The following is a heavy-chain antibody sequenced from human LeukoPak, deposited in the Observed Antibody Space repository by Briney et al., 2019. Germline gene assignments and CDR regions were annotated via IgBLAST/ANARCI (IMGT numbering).Heavy chain of an antibody. D-gene: IGHD3-3*01. J-gene: IGHJ1*01. CDR2: INHSGST. CDR1: GGPFRGYY. V-gene: IGHV4-34*01. Sequence: SETLSLTCDAQGGPFRGYYWTWIPQPPGKGLKWTDEINHSGSTNYNPTLKSRVSISVDTSKNQFSLKLSSVTAADTAVYYCARVRDTIFGVPRYFQHWGQGTLVTVSS. CDR3: ARVRDTIFGVPRYFQH.